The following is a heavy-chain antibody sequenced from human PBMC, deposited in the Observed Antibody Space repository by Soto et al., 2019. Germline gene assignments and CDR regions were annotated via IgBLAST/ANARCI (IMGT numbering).Heavy chain of an antibody. Sequence: SETLSLTCAVYGGSFSGYYWSWIRQPPGKGLEWIGEINHSGSTNYNPSLKSRVTISVDTSKNQFSLKLSSVTAADTAVYYCARLSGWYAYNDYWGKGTLVTASS. CDR1: GGSFSGYY. CDR3: ARLSGWYAYNDY. J-gene: IGHJ4*02. CDR2: INHSGST. V-gene: IGHV4-34*01. D-gene: IGHD6-19*01.